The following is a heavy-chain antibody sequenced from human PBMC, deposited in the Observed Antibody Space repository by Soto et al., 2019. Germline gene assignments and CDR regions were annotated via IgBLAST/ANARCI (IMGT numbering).Heavy chain of an antibody. CDR2: INGDGSST. V-gene: IGHV3-74*01. Sequence: EVQLVESGGGLVQPGGSLRLSCAASGFAFSGYWMHWVRQVPGKGLVWVSRINGDGSSTRYADSVKGRFTISKDKAKNTLYLQMISLRAEDTAVYYCARTITGFAVDTWGQGTMVTVSS. CDR1: GFAFSGYW. J-gene: IGHJ3*02. D-gene: IGHD1-20*01. CDR3: ARTITGFAVDT.